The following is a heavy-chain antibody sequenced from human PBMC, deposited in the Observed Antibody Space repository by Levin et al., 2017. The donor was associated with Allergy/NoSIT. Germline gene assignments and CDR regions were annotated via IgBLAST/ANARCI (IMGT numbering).Heavy chain of an antibody. J-gene: IGHJ4*02. D-gene: IGHD1/OR15-1a*01. V-gene: IGHV4-59*08. CDR2: IYYSGST. Sequence: SETLSLTCTVSGGSISSYYWSWIRQPPGKGLEWIGYIYYSGSTNYNPSLKSRVTISVDTSKNQFSLKLSSVTAADTAVYYCARHQSILLRWGTIDYWGQGTLVTVSS. CDR3: ARHQSILLRWGTIDY. CDR1: GGSISSYY.